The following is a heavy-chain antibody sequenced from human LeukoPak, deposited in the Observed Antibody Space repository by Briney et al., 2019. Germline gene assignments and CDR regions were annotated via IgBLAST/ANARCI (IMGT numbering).Heavy chain of an antibody. CDR3: AKGGSSSNWELPFDY. V-gene: IGHV3-23*01. CDR1: GFTFSDYA. Sequence: GGSLRLSCAASGFTFSDYAMSWVRQAPGKGLEWVSGMSGSGGSTYYADSVKGRFTISRDNSKNTLYLQMNGLRVEDTAVFYCAKGGSSSNWELPFDYWGQGALVTVSS. J-gene: IGHJ4*02. CDR2: MSGSGGST. D-gene: IGHD6-13*01.